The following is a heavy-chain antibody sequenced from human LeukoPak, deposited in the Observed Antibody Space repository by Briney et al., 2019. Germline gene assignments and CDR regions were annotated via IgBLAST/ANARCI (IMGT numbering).Heavy chain of an antibody. D-gene: IGHD5-18*01. V-gene: IGHV3-30*02. CDR1: GFTFSSYS. CDR3: AKEKGEDTAYPLWDY. Sequence: PGGSLRLSCAASGFTFSSYSMNWVRQAPGKGLEWVAFIRYDGSNKYYADSVKGRFTISRDNSKNTLYLQMNNLRAEDTAVYYCAKEKGEDTAYPLWDYWGQGTLVTVSS. J-gene: IGHJ4*02. CDR2: IRYDGSNK.